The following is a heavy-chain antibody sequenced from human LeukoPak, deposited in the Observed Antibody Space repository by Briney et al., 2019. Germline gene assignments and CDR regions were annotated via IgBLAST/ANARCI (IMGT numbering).Heavy chain of an antibody. J-gene: IGHJ4*02. D-gene: IGHD3-3*01. CDR2: INPNSGGT. Sequence: ASVKVSCKASGYTFTGYYMHWVRQAPGQGLEWMGWINPNSGGTNYAQKFQGRVTMTRDTSISTAYMELSRLRSDDTAVYYCARDQDFWSGYYSYFDYWGRGTLVTVSS. V-gene: IGHV1-2*02. CDR1: GYTFTGYY. CDR3: ARDQDFWSGYYSYFDY.